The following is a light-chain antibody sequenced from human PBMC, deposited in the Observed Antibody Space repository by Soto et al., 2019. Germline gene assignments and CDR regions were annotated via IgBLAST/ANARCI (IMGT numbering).Light chain of an antibody. V-gene: IGKV3-15*01. CDR3: QQYNNWWT. Sequence: IVMTQSPATLSVSPGERATLSCRAGQSVSSNLAWYQQKPGQAPRLLIYGASTRATGIPARFSGSGSGTEFTLTISSLQSEDFAVYYCQQYNNWWTFGQGTKV. J-gene: IGKJ1*01. CDR2: GAS. CDR1: QSVSSN.